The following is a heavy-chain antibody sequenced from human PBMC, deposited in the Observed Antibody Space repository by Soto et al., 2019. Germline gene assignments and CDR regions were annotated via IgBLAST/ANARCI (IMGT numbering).Heavy chain of an antibody. CDR1: GGSFSGYF. CDR2: INHSGST. CDR3: ARGSRRLYGDWDAFDI. V-gene: IGHV4-34*01. Sequence: QVQLQQWGAGLLKPSETLSLTCAVYGGSFSGYFWSWTRQPPGKGLEWIGEINHSGSTNYNPSLKSRVTISVDTSKKQLSLKLSSVTAADTAVYYCARGSRRLYGDWDAFDIWGQGTVVTVSS. J-gene: IGHJ3*02. D-gene: IGHD4-17*01.